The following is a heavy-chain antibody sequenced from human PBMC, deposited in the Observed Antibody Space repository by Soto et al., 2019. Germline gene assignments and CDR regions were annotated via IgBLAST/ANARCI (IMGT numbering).Heavy chain of an antibody. D-gene: IGHD3-22*01. Sequence: GASVKVSCKASGYTFTSYYMHWVRQAPGQGLEWMGIINPSGGSTTYAQKFQGRVTMTRDTSTSTVYMELSSLRSEDTAVYYCARGGYYYDSSGYRGIDAFDIWGQGTMVTVSS. V-gene: IGHV1-46*01. CDR2: INPSGGST. J-gene: IGHJ3*02. CDR3: ARGGYYYDSSGYRGIDAFDI. CDR1: GYTFTSYY.